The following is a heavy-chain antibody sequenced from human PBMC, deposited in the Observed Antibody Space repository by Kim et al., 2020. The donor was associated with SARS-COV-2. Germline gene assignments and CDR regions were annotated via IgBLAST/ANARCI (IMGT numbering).Heavy chain of an antibody. Sequence: GSATYTPSVKSGVGISKDTSKNQFSLKLTSVTAADTAMYYCARGVQTLSDDWGQGTLVTVSS. CDR3: ARGVQTLSDD. V-gene: IGHV4-59*09. CDR2: GSA. J-gene: IGHJ4*02.